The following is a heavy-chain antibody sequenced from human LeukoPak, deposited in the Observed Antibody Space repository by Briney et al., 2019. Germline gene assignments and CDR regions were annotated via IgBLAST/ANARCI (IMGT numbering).Heavy chain of an antibody. D-gene: IGHD2-15*01. CDR2: ISNSGTTM. V-gene: IGHV3-48*03. J-gene: IGHJ3*02. CDR3: TRGDTLI. Sequence: GGSLRLSCAASGFTLSSYDMDWVRQAPGKGLEWVSYISNSGTTMNYADSVKGRFTISRDNAKNSLYLQMNSLRAEDTAVYYCTRGDTLIWGQGTMVTVSS. CDR1: GFTLSSYD.